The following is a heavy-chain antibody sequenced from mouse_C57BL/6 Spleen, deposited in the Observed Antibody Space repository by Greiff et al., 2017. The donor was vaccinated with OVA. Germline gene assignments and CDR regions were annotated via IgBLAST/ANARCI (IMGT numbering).Heavy chain of an antibody. CDR1: GYSITSGYY. D-gene: IGHD2-2*01. CDR3: ARDYGYDDGGDYFDY. J-gene: IGHJ2*01. Sequence: EVQLQQSGPGLVKPSQSLSLTCSVTGYSITSGYYWNWIRQFPGNKLEWMGYISYDGSNNYNPSLKNRISITRDTSKNQFFLKLNSVTTEDTATYYCARDYGYDDGGDYFDYWGQGTTLTVSS. CDR2: ISYDGSN. V-gene: IGHV3-6*01.